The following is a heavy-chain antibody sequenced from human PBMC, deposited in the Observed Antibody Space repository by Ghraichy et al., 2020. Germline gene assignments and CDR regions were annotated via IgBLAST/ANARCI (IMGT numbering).Heavy chain of an antibody. J-gene: IGHJ4*02. CDR3: ARRTAPFQG. Sequence: SETLSLTCAVYSGSFSGYYWTWIRQSPGKGLEWIGEINHSGGTKYNPSLKSRVTMSVDTSKNQFSLKLSSVTAADTAVYYCARRTAPFQGWGRGTLVTVSS. CDR2: INHSGGT. D-gene: IGHD2-8*02. V-gene: IGHV4-34*01. CDR1: SGSFSGYY.